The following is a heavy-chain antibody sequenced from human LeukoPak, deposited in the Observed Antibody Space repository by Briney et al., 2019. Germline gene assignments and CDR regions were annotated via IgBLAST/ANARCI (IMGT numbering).Heavy chain of an antibody. CDR3: ARGLMVRGVIITGGWFDP. CDR1: GGSISSGGYY. D-gene: IGHD3-10*01. Sequence: PSETLSLTCTVSGGSISSGGYYWSWIRQHPGKGLEWIGYIYYSGSTYYNPSLKSRVTISVDTSKNQFSLKLSSVTAADTAVYYCARGLMVRGVIITGGWFDPWGQGTLVTVSS. V-gene: IGHV4-31*03. CDR2: IYYSGST. J-gene: IGHJ5*02.